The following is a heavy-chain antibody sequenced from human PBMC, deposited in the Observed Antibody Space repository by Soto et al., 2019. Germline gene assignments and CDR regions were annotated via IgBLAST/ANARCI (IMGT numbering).Heavy chain of an antibody. V-gene: IGHV3-21*01. Sequence: EVQLVESGGGLVKPGGSLRLSCAASGFTFSSYSMNWVRQAPGKGLEWVSSISSSSSYIYYADSVKGRFTISRDNAKNSLYLKMTSLRAEDTAVYYCARETIVVVTAIHSWYFDLWGRGTLVTVSS. D-gene: IGHD2-21*02. CDR2: ISSSSSYI. J-gene: IGHJ2*01. CDR3: ARETIVVVTAIHSWYFDL. CDR1: GFTFSSYS.